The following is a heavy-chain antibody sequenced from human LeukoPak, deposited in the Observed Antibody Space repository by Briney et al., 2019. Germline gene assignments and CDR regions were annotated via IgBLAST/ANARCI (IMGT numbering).Heavy chain of an antibody. D-gene: IGHD6-13*01. Sequence: GGSLRLSCAASGFTFSSYAMHWVRQAPGKGLEWVAVISYDGSNKYYADSVKGRFTISRDNSKNTLYLQMNSLRAEDTAVYYCAREPGIAAPNDYWGQGTLVTVSS. CDR3: AREPGIAAPNDY. CDR1: GFTFSSYA. CDR2: ISYDGSNK. V-gene: IGHV3-30-3*01. J-gene: IGHJ4*02.